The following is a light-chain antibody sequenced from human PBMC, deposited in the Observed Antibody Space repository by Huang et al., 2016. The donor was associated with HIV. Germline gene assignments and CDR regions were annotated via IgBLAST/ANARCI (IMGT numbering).Light chain of an antibody. CDR2: DSS. J-gene: IGKJ1*01. CDR3: QQYSSWPST. CDR1: QSFSSK. V-gene: IGKV3-15*01. Sequence: ELVMTQSPATLSVSPGERATLSCRASQSFSSKLDWYQQKPGQTPRLLIYDSSTRATGIPARFSGSGSVTEFTLTISSLQSEDFAVYYCQQYSSWPSTFGQGTKVEIK.